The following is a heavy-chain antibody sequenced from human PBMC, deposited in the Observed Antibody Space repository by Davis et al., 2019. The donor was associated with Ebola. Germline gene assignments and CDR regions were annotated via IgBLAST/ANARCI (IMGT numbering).Heavy chain of an antibody. CDR1: GFTFGDYA. V-gene: IGHV3-49*04. Sequence: PGGSLRLSCTASGFTFGDYAMNWVRQAPGTGLEWVGFIRSKAYGGKTQYAASVKGRFTISRDDSKSIAYMQMNSLKTEDTAVYYCTRDLKQPRPSYYYGMDVWGQGTTVTVSS. J-gene: IGHJ6*02. D-gene: IGHD6-6*01. CDR2: IRSKAYGGKT. CDR3: TRDLKQPRPSYYYGMDV.